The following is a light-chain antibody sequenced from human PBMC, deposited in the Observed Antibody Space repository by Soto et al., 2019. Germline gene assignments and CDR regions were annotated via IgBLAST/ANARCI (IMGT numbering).Light chain of an antibody. CDR2: GAS. J-gene: IGKJ5*01. Sequence: EIVMTQSPATLPVSPGERATLSCRASESVSSNLAWYQQRPGQAPRLVIYGASTRATGIPDRFSGGGSGTEFTLTISRLQSEDFAVYYCQKYNSWPPITFGQGTRLEIK. V-gene: IGKV3-15*01. CDR3: QKYNSWPPIT. CDR1: ESVSSN.